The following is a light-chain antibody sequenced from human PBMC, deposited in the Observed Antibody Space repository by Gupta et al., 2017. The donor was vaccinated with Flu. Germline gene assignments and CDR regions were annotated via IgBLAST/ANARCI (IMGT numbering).Light chain of an antibody. Sequence: ISCKSSQSVLYSSNNYNYLAWYQQRPGQPPRLLIYWASTRASGVPDRFSGSGSGTDFTLTISSLQAEDVAVYYCQQYVSAPWTFGQGTKVEIK. V-gene: IGKV4-1*01. J-gene: IGKJ1*01. CDR1: QSVLYSSNNYNY. CDR2: WAS. CDR3: QQYVSAPWT.